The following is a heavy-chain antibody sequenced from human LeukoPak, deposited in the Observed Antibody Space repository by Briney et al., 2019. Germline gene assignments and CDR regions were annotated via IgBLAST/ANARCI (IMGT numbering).Heavy chain of an antibody. CDR1: GFTFSSYA. J-gene: IGHJ4*02. CDR3: AKEEGGMVAATPSDY. CDR2: ISGSGGST. D-gene: IGHD2-15*01. Sequence: SGGPLRLSCAASGFTFSSYAMSWVRQAPGKGLEWVSAISGSGGSTYYADSVKGRFTISRDNSKNTLYLQMNSLRAEDTAVYYCAKEEGGMVAATPSDYWGQGTLVTVSS. V-gene: IGHV3-23*01.